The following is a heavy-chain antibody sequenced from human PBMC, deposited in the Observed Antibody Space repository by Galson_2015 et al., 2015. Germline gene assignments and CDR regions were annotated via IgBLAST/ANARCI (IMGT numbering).Heavy chain of an antibody. CDR2: IRSKANSYAT. J-gene: IGHJ4*02. D-gene: IGHD2-15*01. V-gene: IGHV3-73*01. CDR3: TRQPGYCSGGSCSDY. CDR1: GFTFSGSA. Sequence: SLRLSCAASGFTFSGSAMHWVRQASGKGLEWVGRIRSKANSYATAHAASVKGRFTISRDDSKNTAYLQMNSLKTEDTAVYYCTRQPGYCSGGSCSDYWGQGTLITVSS.